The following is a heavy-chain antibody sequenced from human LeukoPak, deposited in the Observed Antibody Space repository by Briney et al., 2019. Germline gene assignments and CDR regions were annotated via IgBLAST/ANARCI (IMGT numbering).Heavy chain of an antibody. J-gene: IGHJ4*02. Sequence: GALRLSCAASGFTFSSYAMHWVRQAPGKGLEWVAVISYDGSNKYYADSVKGRFTISRDNSKNTLYLQMNSLRAEDTAVYYRATRLFDYWGQGTLVTVSS. V-gene: IGHV3-30-3*01. CDR2: ISYDGSNK. D-gene: IGHD2-21*02. CDR3: ATRLFDY. CDR1: GFTFSSYA.